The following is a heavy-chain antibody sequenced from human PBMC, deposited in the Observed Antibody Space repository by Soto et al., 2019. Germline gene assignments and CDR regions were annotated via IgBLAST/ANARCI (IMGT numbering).Heavy chain of an antibody. D-gene: IGHD3-22*01. Sequence: SETLSLTCTVSGGSISSYYWSWIRQPPGKGLEWIGYIYYSGSTNYNPSLKSRVTISVDTSKNQFSLKLSSVTAADTAVYYCARHPNYYDSRENWFDPWGQGTLVTVSS. J-gene: IGHJ5*02. CDR1: GGSISSYY. V-gene: IGHV4-59*01. CDR2: IYYSGST. CDR3: ARHPNYYDSRENWFDP.